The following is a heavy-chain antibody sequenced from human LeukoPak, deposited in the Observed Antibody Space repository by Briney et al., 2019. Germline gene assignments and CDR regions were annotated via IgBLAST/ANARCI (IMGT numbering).Heavy chain of an antibody. J-gene: IGHJ3*02. CDR2: IIPILGIA. CDR3: ARGLIAAAGLLSFDI. CDR1: GGTFSSYA. V-gene: IGHV1-69*04. D-gene: IGHD6-13*01. Sequence: VKVSCKASGGTFSSYAISWVRQAPGQGLEWMGRIIPILGIANYAQKFQGRVTITADKSTSTAYMELSSLRSEDTAVYYCARGLIAAAGLLSFDIWGQGSMVTVSS.